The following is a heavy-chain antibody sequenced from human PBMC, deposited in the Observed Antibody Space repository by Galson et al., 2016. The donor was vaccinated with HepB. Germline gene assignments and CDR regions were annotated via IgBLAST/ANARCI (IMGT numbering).Heavy chain of an antibody. CDR2: IKSDGSST. CDR3: ARGGTTGGKQRDNNLVGD. V-gene: IGHV3-74*01. J-gene: IGHJ4*02. CDR1: GFTFSSYW. D-gene: IGHD1-7*01. Sequence: SLRLSCAASGFTFSSYWMHWVRQAPGKGLVWVSRIKSDGSSTPYADSVKGRFTISRDNAKNTLYLQMNSLIAEDTAVYYCARGGTTGGKQRDNNLVGDWGQGTLVTVSS.